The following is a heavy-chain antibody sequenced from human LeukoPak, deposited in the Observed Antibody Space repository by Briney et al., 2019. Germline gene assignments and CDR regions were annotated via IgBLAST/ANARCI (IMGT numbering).Heavy chain of an antibody. J-gene: IGHJ5*02. CDR2: IYYSGST. V-gene: IGHV4-59*01. CDR3: ASQGLRFLEWLT. D-gene: IGHD3-3*01. CDR1: GGSISSYY. Sequence: SETLSLTCTVSGGSISSYYWSWIRQPPGKGLEWNGYIYYSGSTNYNPSLKSRVTISVDTSKNQFSLKLSSVTAADTAVYYCASQGLRFLEWLTWGQGTLVTVSS.